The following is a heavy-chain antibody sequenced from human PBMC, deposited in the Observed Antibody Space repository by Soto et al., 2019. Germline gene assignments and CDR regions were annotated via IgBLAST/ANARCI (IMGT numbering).Heavy chain of an antibody. CDR1: GFTFSSYS. D-gene: IGHD6-13*01. Sequence: EVQLVESGGGLVQPGGSLRLSCAASGFTFSSYSMNWVRQAPGKGLEWVSYISSSSSTIYYADSVKGRFTISRDNAKNSLYLQMNSLRDEDTAVYYCATNEYSSSWFTFDYRGQGTLVTVSS. J-gene: IGHJ4*02. CDR3: ATNEYSSSWFTFDY. V-gene: IGHV3-48*02. CDR2: ISSSSSTI.